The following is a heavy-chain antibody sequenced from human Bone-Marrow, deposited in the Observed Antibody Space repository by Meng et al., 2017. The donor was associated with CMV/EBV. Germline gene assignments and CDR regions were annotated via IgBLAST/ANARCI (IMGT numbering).Heavy chain of an antibody. CDR2: ISSSSSTI. CDR3: ARGSADPHHYYYYGMDV. J-gene: IGHJ6*02. Sequence: GESLKISCAASGFTFSSYSMNWVRQAPGKGLEWVSYISSSSSTIYYADSVKGRFTISRDNAKNSLYLQMNSLRAEDTAVYYCARGSADPHHYYYYGMDVWGQGTTVTVSS. CDR1: GFTFSSYS. D-gene: IGHD3-10*01. V-gene: IGHV3-48*04.